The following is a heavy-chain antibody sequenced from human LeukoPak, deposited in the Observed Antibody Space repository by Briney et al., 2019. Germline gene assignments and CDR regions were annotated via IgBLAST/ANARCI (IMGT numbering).Heavy chain of an antibody. CDR2: ISGSGDST. Sequence: GGSLRLSCAASGFTFSSYAMNWVRQAPGKGLEWVSTISGSGDSTYYADSVKGRFTISRDNSKNTLYLQMNSLRAEDTAVYYCARDRGYSCGYWGQGTLVTVSS. V-gene: IGHV3-23*01. J-gene: IGHJ4*02. D-gene: IGHD5-18*01. CDR3: ARDRGYSCGY. CDR1: GFTFSSYA.